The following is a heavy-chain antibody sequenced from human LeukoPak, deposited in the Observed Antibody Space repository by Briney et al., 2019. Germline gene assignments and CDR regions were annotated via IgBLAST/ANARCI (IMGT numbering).Heavy chain of an antibody. CDR2: IYPGDSDT. CDR1: GYSFTSYW. D-gene: IGHD3-22*01. V-gene: IGHV5-51*01. Sequence: GESLKISCKGSGYSFTSYWIGWVRQMPGKGLEWMGIIYPGDSDTRYSPSFQGQVTISADKSISTAYLQWSSLKASDTAMYYCARANYYDSSGRTRVNAFDIWGQGTMVTVSS. J-gene: IGHJ3*02. CDR3: ARANYYDSSGRTRVNAFDI.